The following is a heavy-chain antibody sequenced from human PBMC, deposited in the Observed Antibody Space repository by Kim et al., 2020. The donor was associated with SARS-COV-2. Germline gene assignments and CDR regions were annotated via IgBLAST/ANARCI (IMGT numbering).Heavy chain of an antibody. V-gene: IGHV4-39*01. J-gene: IGHJ4*02. D-gene: IGHD3-22*01. Sequence: LQIRVTITVDTSKNQFSLKLSSVTAADTAVYYCARLPNLLRQIISGYFDYWGQGTLVTVSS. CDR3: ARLPNLLRQIISGYFDY.